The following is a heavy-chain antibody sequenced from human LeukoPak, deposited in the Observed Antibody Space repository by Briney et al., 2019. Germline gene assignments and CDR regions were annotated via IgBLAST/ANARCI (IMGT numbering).Heavy chain of an antibody. CDR1: GYTLTELS. V-gene: IGHV1-24*01. CDR3: ATVTALGGSSSWYDFDY. D-gene: IGHD6-13*01. Sequence: ASVKVSCKVSGYTLTELSMHWVRQAPGKGLEWMGGFDPEDGETIYAQKFQGRVTMTEDTSTDTAYMELSSLRSEDTAVYYCATVTALGGSSSWYDFDYWGQGTLVTVSS. J-gene: IGHJ4*02. CDR2: FDPEDGET.